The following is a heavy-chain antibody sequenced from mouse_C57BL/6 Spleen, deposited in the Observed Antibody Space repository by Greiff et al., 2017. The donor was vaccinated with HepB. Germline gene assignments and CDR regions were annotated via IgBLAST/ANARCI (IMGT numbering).Heavy chain of an antibody. J-gene: IGHJ4*01. V-gene: IGHV1-80*01. CDR1: GYAFSSYW. Sequence: VQLQESGAELVKPGASVKISCKASGYAFSSYWMNWVKQRPGKGLEWIGQIYPGDGDTNYNGKFKGKATLTADKSSSTAYMQLSSLTSEDSAVYFCARGGGWLLFYAMDYWGQGTSVTVSS. CDR3: ARGGGWLLFYAMDY. D-gene: IGHD2-3*01. CDR2: IYPGDGDT.